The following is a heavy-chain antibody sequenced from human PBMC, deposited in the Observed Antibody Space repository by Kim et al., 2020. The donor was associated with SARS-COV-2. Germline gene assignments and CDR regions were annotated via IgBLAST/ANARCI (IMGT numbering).Heavy chain of an antibody. D-gene: IGHD3-10*01. CDR1: GFTFSSYA. J-gene: IGHJ6*02. V-gene: IGHV3-23*01. Sequence: GGSLRLSCAASGFTFSSYAMSWVRQAPGKGLEWVSAISGSGGSTYYADSVKGRFTISRDNSKNTLYLQMNSLRAEDTAVYYCAKDRPVGHRGSGSYFLKDYYYYYGMDVWGQGTTVTVSS. CDR2: ISGSGGST. CDR3: AKDRPVGHRGSGSYFLKDYYYYYGMDV.